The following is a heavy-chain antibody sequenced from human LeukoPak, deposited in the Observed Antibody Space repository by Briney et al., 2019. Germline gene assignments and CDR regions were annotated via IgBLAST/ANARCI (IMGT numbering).Heavy chain of an antibody. CDR3: EREGSSGWFDY. CDR1: GGTFSSYG. CDR2: IIPISGTP. V-gene: IGHV1-69*06. J-gene: IGHJ4*02. Sequence: SVKVSCKASGGTFSSYGVNWVRQAPGQGLEWVGRIIPISGTPNYAQKFQGRVTITADISTSTAYMELSSLRSEDTAMYYCEREGSSGWFDYWGQGTLVTVSS. D-gene: IGHD6-19*01.